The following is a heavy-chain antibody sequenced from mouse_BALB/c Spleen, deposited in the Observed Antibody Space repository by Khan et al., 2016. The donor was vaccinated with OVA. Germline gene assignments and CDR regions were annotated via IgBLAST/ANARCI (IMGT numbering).Heavy chain of an antibody. CDR2: INTYTGEP. V-gene: IGHV9-3-1*01. CDR3: ARPPYFSYTLDY. CDR1: GYTFTTYG. D-gene: IGHD2-10*01. J-gene: IGHJ4*01. Sequence: QIQLVQSGPELKKPGETVKISCKASGYTFTTYGMNWVKQSPGKALKWMGWINTYTGEPTYADDFKGRFAFSLETSASTASLQINNLKNDDPATYFCARPPYFSYTLDYWGQGTSVPVSS.